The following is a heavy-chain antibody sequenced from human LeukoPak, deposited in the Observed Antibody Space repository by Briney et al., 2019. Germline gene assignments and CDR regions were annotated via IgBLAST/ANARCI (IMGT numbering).Heavy chain of an antibody. CDR1: GGSFSGYY. J-gene: IGHJ4*02. V-gene: IGHV4-34*01. D-gene: IGHD6-6*01. CDR3: ARRIAARPFDY. CDR2: INHSGST. Sequence: SETLSLTCAVYGGSFSGYYWSWIRQPPGKGLEWIGEINHSGSTNYNPSLKSRVTISVDTSKNQFSLKLSSVTAADTAVYYCARRIAARPFDYWGQGTLVTVSS.